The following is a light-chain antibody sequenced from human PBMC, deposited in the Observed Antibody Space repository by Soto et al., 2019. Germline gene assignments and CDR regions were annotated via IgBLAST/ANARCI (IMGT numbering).Light chain of an antibody. V-gene: IGKV1-39*01. Sequence: DIQMTQSPSSLSASVEDRVIITCRASQSISNHLNWYQQKAGKAPKLLIFAASNLESGVPSRFSGSGSGTDFTLTISSLQPEDFATYFCQQSFRNPVTFGHGTRLEIK. CDR2: AAS. J-gene: IGKJ5*01. CDR3: QQSFRNPVT. CDR1: QSISNH.